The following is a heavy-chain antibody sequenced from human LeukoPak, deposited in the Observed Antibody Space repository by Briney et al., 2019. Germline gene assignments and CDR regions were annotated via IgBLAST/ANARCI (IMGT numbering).Heavy chain of an antibody. CDR3: AKDLHYYASGSYYA. J-gene: IGHJ5*02. D-gene: IGHD3-10*01. CDR1: GFTFSTSG. CDR2: IWHDGNNK. V-gene: IGHV3-30*02. Sequence: GGSLRLSCAASGFTFSTSGMHWVRQAPGKGLEWVASIWHDGNNKYYADSVKGRFTISRDYSKNTMYLQMNSLRAEDTAVFYCAKDLHYYASGSYYAWGQGTLVTVSS.